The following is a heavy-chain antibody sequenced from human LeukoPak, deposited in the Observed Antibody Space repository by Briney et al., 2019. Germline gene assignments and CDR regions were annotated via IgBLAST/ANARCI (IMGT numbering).Heavy chain of an antibody. Sequence: GGSLRLSCAASGFSFSSYDMYWVRQAPGKGLEWVAFIRYDGNNKYYADSVKGRFTISRDNSESTLYLQLNSLRAEDTAVYYCTPITVASHFDCWGPGTLVTVSS. CDR1: GFSFSSYD. J-gene: IGHJ4*02. CDR3: TPITVASHFDC. D-gene: IGHD6-19*01. V-gene: IGHV3-30*02. CDR2: IRYDGNNK.